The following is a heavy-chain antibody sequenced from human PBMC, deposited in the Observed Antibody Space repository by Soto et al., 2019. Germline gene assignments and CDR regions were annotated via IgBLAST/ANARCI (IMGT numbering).Heavy chain of an antibody. CDR1: GYTFTSYG. CDR2: ISGYNGNT. Sequence: QVQLVQSGTEVKKPGASVKVSCKASGYTFTSYGISWVRQAPGQGPEWMGWISGYNGNTHYPQKFQGKVTMTTDTSTSTAYMELRSLRSEDTAVYYCAKADSNYAGRFSYYYMDVWGNGTLVTVSS. CDR3: AKADSNYAGRFSYYYMDV. V-gene: IGHV1-18*01. D-gene: IGHD4-4*01. J-gene: IGHJ6*03.